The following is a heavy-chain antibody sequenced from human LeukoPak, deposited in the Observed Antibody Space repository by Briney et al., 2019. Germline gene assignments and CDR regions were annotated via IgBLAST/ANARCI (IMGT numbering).Heavy chain of an antibody. D-gene: IGHD3-10*01. CDR1: GVSISRYY. Sequence: SETLSLTCTVSGVSISRYYWSWIRQPAGKGLEWIGRIYTSGTTNYNPSLKSRVTISIDTSKNQFSLKLSSVTAADTAVYYCARGLWFGDENPPYFDYWGQGTLVTVSS. J-gene: IGHJ4*02. CDR2: IYTSGTT. CDR3: ARGLWFGDENPPYFDY. V-gene: IGHV4-4*07.